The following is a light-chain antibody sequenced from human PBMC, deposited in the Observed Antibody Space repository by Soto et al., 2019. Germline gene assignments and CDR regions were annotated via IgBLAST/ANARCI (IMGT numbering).Light chain of an antibody. CDR2: DAS. V-gene: IGKV3-20*01. CDR3: QQYCNSPLT. Sequence: EIVLTQSPGTLSLSPGDGATLSCRASQSFSSSYLAWYQQKPGQAPRLLIFDASNRASGIPDRFSGSGSGTEFTLSISRLETEDFAVYYCQQYCNSPLTFGQGTKVEIK. J-gene: IGKJ1*01. CDR1: QSFSSSY.